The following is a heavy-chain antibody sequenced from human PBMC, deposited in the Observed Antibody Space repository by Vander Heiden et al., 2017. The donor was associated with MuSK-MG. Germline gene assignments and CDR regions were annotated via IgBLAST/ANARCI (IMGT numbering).Heavy chain of an antibody. CDR1: GFTFNNYA. J-gene: IGHJ4*02. Sequence: EVQLLESGGGLVQPGGSLRLSCAASGFTFNNYAMSWVRQAPGKGLEWVSGISGSGSITYYADSVKGRFSISRDNSKNTLYLQMNSLRAEDTAVYYCAKDRADYYDTPSDYWGQGNLVTVSS. CDR3: AKDRADYYDTPSDY. CDR2: ISGSGSIT. D-gene: IGHD3-22*01. V-gene: IGHV3-23*01.